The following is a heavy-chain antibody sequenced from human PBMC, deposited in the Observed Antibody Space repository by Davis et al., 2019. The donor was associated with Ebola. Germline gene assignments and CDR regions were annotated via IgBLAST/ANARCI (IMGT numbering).Heavy chain of an antibody. CDR1: GGTFSSYA. V-gene: IGHV1-69*10. CDR3: ARGKTVAGTRGLSWFDP. Sequence: AASVKVSCKASGGTFSSYAISWVRQAPGQGLEWMGGFDPEDGETIYAQKFQGRVTITRDTSVSTAYMELTSLRSEDTAVFFCARGKTVAGTRGLSWFDPWGPGTLVTVSS. D-gene: IGHD6-19*01. J-gene: IGHJ5*02. CDR2: FDPEDGET.